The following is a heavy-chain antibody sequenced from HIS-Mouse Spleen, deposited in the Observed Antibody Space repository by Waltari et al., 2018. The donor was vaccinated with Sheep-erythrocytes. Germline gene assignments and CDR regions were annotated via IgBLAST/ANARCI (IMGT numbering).Heavy chain of an antibody. J-gene: IGHJ3*02. CDR3: ARGYYDFWSGSALGAFDI. Sequence: QVQLVQSGAEVKKPGASVKVSCKASGYTFTGYYMHWVRQAPGQGLEWGGWSNPNSGGTNYAQKFQGRVTMTRDTSISTAYMELSRLRSDDTAVYYCARGYYDFWSGSALGAFDIWGQGTMVTVSS. CDR2: SNPNSGGT. V-gene: IGHV1-2*02. CDR1: GYTFTGYY. D-gene: IGHD3-3*01.